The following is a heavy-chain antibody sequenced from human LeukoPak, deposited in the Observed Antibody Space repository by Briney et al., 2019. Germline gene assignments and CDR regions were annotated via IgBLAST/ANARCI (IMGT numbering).Heavy chain of an antibody. V-gene: IGHV3-48*01. D-gene: IGHD6-6*01. CDR3: ARGGAARPDY. Sequence: GGSLRLSCAASGFTFGGYGMNWVRQTPGKGLEWVSYISSSRTNINYADSVRGRFTISRDNARNSLYLQLNSLRAEDTAVYYCARGGAARPDYWGQGTLVTVSS. CDR1: GFTFGGYG. J-gene: IGHJ4*02. CDR2: ISSSRTNI.